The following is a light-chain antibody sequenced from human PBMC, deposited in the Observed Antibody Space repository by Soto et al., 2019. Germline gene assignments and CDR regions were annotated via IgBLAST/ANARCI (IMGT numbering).Light chain of an antibody. V-gene: IGKV3-20*01. J-gene: IGKJ5*01. CDR2: DAS. Sequence: ENVLTQSPGTLSLSPGERATRSCRARQSVGRDYLAWFQQKPVQAPRRLIHDASRRATGIPDRFSGSESGTDFTLTINRLEPKDFAIYYCQQYASSPITFGQGSRVDIK. CDR1: QSVGRDY. CDR3: QQYASSPIT.